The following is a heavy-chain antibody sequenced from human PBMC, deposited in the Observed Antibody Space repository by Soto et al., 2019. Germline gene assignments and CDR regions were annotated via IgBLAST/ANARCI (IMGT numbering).Heavy chain of an antibody. J-gene: IGHJ1*01. CDR1: GGTFSSYA. V-gene: IGHV1-69*01. CDR2: IIPIFGTA. Sequence: QVQLVQSGAEVKKPGSSVKVSCKASGGTFSSYAISWVRQAPGQGLEWMGGIIPIFGTANYAQKFQGRVTITADESTSTAYMELSSLRSEDTATYLCAKGGEYCSGGSCNVSPGSDWGQGTLVTVSS. CDR3: AKGGEYCSGGSCNVSPGSD. D-gene: IGHD2-15*01.